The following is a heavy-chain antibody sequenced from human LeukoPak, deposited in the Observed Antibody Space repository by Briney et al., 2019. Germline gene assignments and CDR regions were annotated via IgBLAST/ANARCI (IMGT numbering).Heavy chain of an antibody. CDR3: ARPGSGLGSEDAFDI. Sequence: ASVKVSCKASGYTFTSYYMHWVRQAPGQGLEWMGIINPSGGSTSYAQKFQGRVTMTRDTSTSTVYMELSSLRSEDTAMYYCARPGSGLGSEDAFDIWGQGTMVTVSS. D-gene: IGHD3-16*01. J-gene: IGHJ3*02. CDR1: GYTFTSYY. V-gene: IGHV1-46*01. CDR2: INPSGGST.